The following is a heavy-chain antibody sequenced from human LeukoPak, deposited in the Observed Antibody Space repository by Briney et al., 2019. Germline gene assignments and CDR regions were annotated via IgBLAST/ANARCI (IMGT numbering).Heavy chain of an antibody. D-gene: IGHD1-1*01. CDR1: GFTFSSYS. V-gene: IGHV3-48*01. J-gene: IGHJ4*02. CDR2: ISSSSSTI. CDR3: AKDRGTTGTTDRFDY. Sequence: PGGSLRLSCAASGFTFSSYSMSWVRQAPGKGLEWVSYISSSSSTIYYADSVKGRFTISRDNSKNTLYLQMNSLRAEDTAVYYCAKDRGTTGTTDRFDYWGQGTLVTVSS.